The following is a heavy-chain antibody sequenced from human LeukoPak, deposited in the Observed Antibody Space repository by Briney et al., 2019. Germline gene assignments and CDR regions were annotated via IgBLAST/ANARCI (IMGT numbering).Heavy chain of an antibody. Sequence: ASVKVSCKASGHTFTSYGISWVRQAPGQGLEWMGWISAYNGNTNYAQKLQGRVTMTTDTSTSTAYMELRSLRSDDTAVYYCARDSITMIVVVRGYFDYWGQGTLVTVSS. CDR3: ARDSITMIVVVRGYFDY. J-gene: IGHJ4*02. CDR2: ISAYNGNT. CDR1: GHTFTSYG. V-gene: IGHV1-18*01. D-gene: IGHD3-22*01.